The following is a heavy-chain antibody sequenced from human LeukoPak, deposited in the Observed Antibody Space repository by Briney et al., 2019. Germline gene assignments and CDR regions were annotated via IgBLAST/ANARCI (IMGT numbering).Heavy chain of an antibody. CDR2: IWYDGSNK. D-gene: IGHD6-19*01. Sequence: GRSLRLSCAASGFTFSSYGMHWVRQAPGKGLEWVAVIWYDGSNKYYADSVKGRFTISRDNSKNTLYLQMNSLRAEDTAVYYCAGDIGIAVAGSDYWGQGTLVTVSS. V-gene: IGHV3-33*01. CDR1: GFTFSSYG. CDR3: AGDIGIAVAGSDY. J-gene: IGHJ4*02.